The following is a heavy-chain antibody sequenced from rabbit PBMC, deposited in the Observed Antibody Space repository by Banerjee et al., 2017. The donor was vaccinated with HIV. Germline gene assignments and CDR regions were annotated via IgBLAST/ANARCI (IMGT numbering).Heavy chain of an antibody. CDR3: ARDPYTAAFNL. Sequence: QSLEESGGGLVQPEGSLTLTCTASGFSFSSSYYMCWVRQAPGKGLEWIGCIYTGSSGSTYYASWAKGRFTISKTSSTTVTLQMTSLTAADTATYFCARDPYTAAFNLWGQGTLV. J-gene: IGHJ4*01. D-gene: IGHD1-1*01. CDR2: IYTGSSGST. CDR1: GFSFSSSYY. V-gene: IGHV1S40*01.